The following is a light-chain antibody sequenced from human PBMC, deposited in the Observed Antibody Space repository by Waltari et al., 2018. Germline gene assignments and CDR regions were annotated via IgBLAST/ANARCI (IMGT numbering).Light chain of an antibody. CDR3: CSYAGIWV. J-gene: IGLJ3*02. V-gene: IGLV2-11*01. CDR1: GSDGGAFNS. Sequence: QSALTQPRPVSGSPGQSVTISCTVTGSDGGAFNSVSWYQQHPGKAPKLVIFDVTKRPSGVPDRFSGSKSGTSASLTVSGLQAEDEADYYCCSYAGIWVFGGGTKLTVL. CDR2: DVT.